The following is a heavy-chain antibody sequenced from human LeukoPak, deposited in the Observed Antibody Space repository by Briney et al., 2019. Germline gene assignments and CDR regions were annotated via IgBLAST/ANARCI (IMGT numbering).Heavy chain of an antibody. J-gene: IGHJ6*02. CDR1: GFTFSSYA. CDR2: ISGSGGST. Sequence: PGGSLRLSCAASGFTFSSYAMSWVRQAPGKGLEWVSAISGSGGSTYYADSVKGRFTISRDNSKNTLYLQMNSLRAEDTAVYYCAKDGYTIFGVVIKPYNYYYGMDVWGQGTTVTVSS. D-gene: IGHD3-3*01. V-gene: IGHV3-23*01. CDR3: AKDGYTIFGVVIKPYNYYYGMDV.